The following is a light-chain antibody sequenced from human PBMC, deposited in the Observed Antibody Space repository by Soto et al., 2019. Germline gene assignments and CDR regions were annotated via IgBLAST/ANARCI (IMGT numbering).Light chain of an antibody. V-gene: IGKV3-20*01. CDR1: QSVSSSY. J-gene: IGKJ2*01. Sequence: EIVMTQSPATLSVSPGERATLSCRASQSVSSSYLAWYQQKPGQAPRLLIYGASSRATGIPDRFSGSGSGTDFTLTISRLEPEDFAVYFCQQYGNSPPNTFGQGTKVDIK. CDR3: QQYGNSPPNT. CDR2: GAS.